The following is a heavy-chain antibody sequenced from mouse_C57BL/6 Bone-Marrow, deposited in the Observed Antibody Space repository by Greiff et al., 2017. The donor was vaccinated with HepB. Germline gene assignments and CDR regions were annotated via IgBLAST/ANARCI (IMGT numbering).Heavy chain of an antibody. CDR1: GYTFTSYG. CDR2: IYPRSGNI. V-gene: IGHV1-81*01. Sequence: VQLQQSGAELARPGASVKLSCKASGYTFTSYGISWVKQRTGQGLEWIGEIYPRSGNIYYNEKFKGKATLTADKSSSTAYMELRSLTSEDSAVYFCANYGSSPWYFDVWGTGTTVTVSS. J-gene: IGHJ1*03. D-gene: IGHD1-1*01. CDR3: ANYGSSPWYFDV.